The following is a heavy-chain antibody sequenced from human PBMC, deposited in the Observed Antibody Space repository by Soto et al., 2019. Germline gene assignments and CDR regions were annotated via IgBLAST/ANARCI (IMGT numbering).Heavy chain of an antibody. CDR1: GYTFTGYY. CDR2: INPNSGGT. CDR3: ARDRGGARGYCSSTSCYTFDY. V-gene: IGHV1-2*02. Sequence: ASVKVSCKASGYTFTGYYMHWVRQAPGQGPEWMGWINPNSGGTNYAQKFQGRVTMTRDTSISTAYMELSRLRSDDTAVYYCARDRGGARGYCSSTSCYTFDYWGQGTLVTVSS. D-gene: IGHD2-2*02. J-gene: IGHJ4*02.